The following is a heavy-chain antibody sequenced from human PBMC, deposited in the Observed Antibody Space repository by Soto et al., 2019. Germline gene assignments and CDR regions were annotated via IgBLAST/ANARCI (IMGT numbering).Heavy chain of an antibody. CDR1: GYTFTGYY. J-gene: IGHJ5*02. CDR3: ARERGVIGGGWFDP. D-gene: IGHD3-10*01. V-gene: IGHV1-2*02. CDR2: INPNSGGT. Sequence: QVQLVQSGAEVKKPGASVKVSCKASGYTFTGYYMHWVRQAPGQELEWTGWINPNSGGTNYAQKFQGRVTMTRDTSISTAYMELSRLRSDDTAVYYCARERGVIGGGWFDPWGQGTLVTVSS.